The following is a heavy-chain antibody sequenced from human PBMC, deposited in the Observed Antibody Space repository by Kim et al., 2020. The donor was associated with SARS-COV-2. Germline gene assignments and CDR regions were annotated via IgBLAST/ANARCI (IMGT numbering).Heavy chain of an antibody. CDR2: IYWDDDK. Sequence: SGPTLVNPTQTLTLTCTFSGFSLSTSGVGVGWIRQPPGKALEWLALIYWDDDKRYSPSLKSRLTITKDTSKNQVVLTMTNMDPVDTAPYYCAHRTAWFRGGGMDVWGQGTTVTVSS. V-gene: IGHV2-5*02. CDR1: GFSLSTSGVG. CDR3: AHRTAWFRGGGMDV. J-gene: IGHJ6*02. D-gene: IGHD3-10*01.